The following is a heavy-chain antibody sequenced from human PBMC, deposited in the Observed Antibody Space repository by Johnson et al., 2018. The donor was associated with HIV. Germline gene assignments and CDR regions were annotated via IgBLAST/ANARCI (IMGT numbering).Heavy chain of an antibody. Sequence: QVQLVESGGGLVKPGGSLRLSCAASGFIFSGFGLHWVRQAPGKGLEWVASISYDGRNKYYADSVKGRFTISRDNSKNTLYLQMNSLRAEDTAVYYCARDFVDRGYSYGFGAFDIWGQGTMVTVSS. D-gene: IGHD5-18*01. CDR1: GFIFSGFG. J-gene: IGHJ3*02. CDR2: ISYDGRNK. V-gene: IGHV3-30-3*01. CDR3: ARDFVDRGYSYGFGAFDI.